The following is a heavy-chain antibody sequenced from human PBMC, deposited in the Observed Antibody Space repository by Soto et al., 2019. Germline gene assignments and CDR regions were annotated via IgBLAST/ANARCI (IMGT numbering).Heavy chain of an antibody. Sequence: SETLSLTCSVSGGSISSGDYYWSWIRQHPGRGLEWIAYISYSGSTYYNPSLKSRVTISVDTSNNQFSLKLSSVTAADTAVYYCTRLAGSRAPGWFDPWGQGTLVTVSS. CDR2: ISYSGST. CDR1: GGSISSGDYY. CDR3: TRLAGSRAPGWFDP. J-gene: IGHJ5*02. D-gene: IGHD6-13*01. V-gene: IGHV4-31*03.